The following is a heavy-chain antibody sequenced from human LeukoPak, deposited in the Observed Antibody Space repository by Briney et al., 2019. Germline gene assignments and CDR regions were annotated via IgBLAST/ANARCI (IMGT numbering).Heavy chain of an antibody. CDR3: ARESRHSWDYEV. J-gene: IGHJ4*02. CDR2: ISAYDGNT. V-gene: IGHV1-18*01. D-gene: IGHD1-7*01. CDR1: GYTFIDYG. Sequence: ASVKVSCKASGYTFIDYGISWVRQAPGQGLEWMGWISAYDGNTEYAQKVQDRVTMTTDTSTTTAYMEMRSLRSDDTAVYYCARESRHSWDYEVWGQGTLVTVSS.